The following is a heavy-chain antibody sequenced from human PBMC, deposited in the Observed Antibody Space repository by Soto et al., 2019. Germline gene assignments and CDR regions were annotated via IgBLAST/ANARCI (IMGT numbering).Heavy chain of an antibody. J-gene: IGHJ4*02. CDR1: GFTFSSYW. V-gene: IGHV3-7*01. CDR2: IKQDGSEK. D-gene: IGHD1-1*01. CDR3: ARDMSDGNPLFDY. Sequence: QTGGSLRLSCAASGFTFSSYWMSWVRQAPGKGLEWVANIKQDGSEKYYVDSVKGRFTISRDNAKNSLYLQMNSLRAEDTAVYYCARDMSDGNPLFDYWGQGTLVTVSS.